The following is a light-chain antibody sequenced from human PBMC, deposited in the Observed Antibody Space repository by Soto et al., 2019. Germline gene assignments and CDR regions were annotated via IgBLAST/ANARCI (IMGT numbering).Light chain of an antibody. CDR1: SSDVGSYNL. CDR2: EVS. V-gene: IGLV2-23*02. CDR3: CSYAGSSTSWV. J-gene: IGLJ3*02. Sequence: QAASVSGSPGQSITISCTGTSSDVGSYNLVSWYQQHPGKAPKLMIYEVSKRPSGVSNRFSGSKSGNTASLTISGLQAEDEADYYCCSYAGSSTSWVFGGGTKLTVL.